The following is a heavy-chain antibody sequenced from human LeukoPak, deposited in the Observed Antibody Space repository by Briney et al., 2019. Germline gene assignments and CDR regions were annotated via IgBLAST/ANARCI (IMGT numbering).Heavy chain of an antibody. CDR2: IIPIFGTA. J-gene: IGHJ6*02. Sequence: SVKVSCKASGGTFSSYAISWVRQAPGQGLGWMGGIIPIFGTANYAQKFQGRVTITADESTSTAYMELSSLRSEDTAVYYCARGYGSGSYLTYYYYYGMDVWGQGTTVTVSS. D-gene: IGHD3-10*01. CDR1: GGTFSSYA. V-gene: IGHV1-69*13. CDR3: ARGYGSGSYLTYYYYYGMDV.